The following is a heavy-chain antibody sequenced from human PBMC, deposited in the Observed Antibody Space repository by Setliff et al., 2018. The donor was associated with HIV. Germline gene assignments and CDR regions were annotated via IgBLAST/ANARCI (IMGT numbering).Heavy chain of an antibody. D-gene: IGHD3-3*01. V-gene: IGHV5-51*01. CDR2: ISPGDSVT. CDR3: AKTSTRFWSGYSRPPFDY. CDR1: GYNFGNSW. J-gene: IGHJ4*02. Sequence: GESLKISCKASGYNFGNSWIVWVRQVPGKGLEWIGIISPGDSVTKYSQSFQGQVTISADESTNTAYLQWSSLTSSDTAIYYRAKTSTRFWSGYSRPPFDYWGQGALVTVSS.